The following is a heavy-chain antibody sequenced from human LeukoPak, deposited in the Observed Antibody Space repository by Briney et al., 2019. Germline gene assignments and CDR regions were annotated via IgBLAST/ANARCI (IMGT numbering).Heavy chain of an antibody. J-gene: IGHJ6*02. V-gene: IGHV3-23*01. D-gene: IGHD4-11*01. CDR3: AKATVTLYYYYYGMDV. CDR1: GFIFTSYA. CDR2: ISNSGEST. Sequence: GGSLRLSCAASGFIFTSYAMIWVRQAPGKGLEWVSGISNSGESTYYAVSVKGRFTISRDNSKNTLYLQMNSLRAEDTAVYYCAKATVTLYYYYYGMDVWGQGTTITVSS.